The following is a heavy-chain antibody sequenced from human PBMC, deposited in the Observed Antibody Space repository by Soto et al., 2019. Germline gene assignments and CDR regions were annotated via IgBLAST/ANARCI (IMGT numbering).Heavy chain of an antibody. D-gene: IGHD6-13*01. CDR2: INHSGST. CDR3: ARGMGAAAGRGRNHYYYYIDV. Sequence: SDTLSLTCAVYGGSFSGYYWSWIRQPPGKGLEWIGEINHSGSTNYNPSLKSRVTISVDTSKNQFSLKLSSVTAADTAVYYCARGMGAAAGRGRNHYYYYIDVWGKGTTVTVSS. CDR1: GGSFSGYY. V-gene: IGHV4-34*01. J-gene: IGHJ6*03.